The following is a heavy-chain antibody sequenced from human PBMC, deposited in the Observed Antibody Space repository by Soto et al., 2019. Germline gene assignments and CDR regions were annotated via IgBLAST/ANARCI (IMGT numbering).Heavy chain of an antibody. V-gene: IGHV2-5*02. CDR1: GFSLTTSGVG. J-gene: IGHJ3*02. D-gene: IGHD6-19*01. Sequence: QITLKESGPTLVKPTQTLTLTCTFSGFSLTTSGVGVGWIRQPPGQALEWLAFVYWDDDKRYSPSLKSRLTNTKDTYKNQVVLTKANVDPVDTATYYCAHRAISSGWFVGAFDIWGQGTMVTVST. CDR3: AHRAISSGWFVGAFDI. CDR2: VYWDDDK.